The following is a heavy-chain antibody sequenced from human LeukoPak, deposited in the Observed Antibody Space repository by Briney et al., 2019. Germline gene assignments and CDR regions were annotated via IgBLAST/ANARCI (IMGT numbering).Heavy chain of an antibody. V-gene: IGHV3-30*01. J-gene: IGHJ4*02. Sequence: GSSLRLSCAAAGFTFSSYAVRSVRQAAGNGLGWVAVISDDATNKYYADSVKGRFTISRDNSKNTLYLQMNSLRAEDTAADYCARVPVPESERYYFDYWGQGTLVTVSS. CDR2: ISDDATNK. D-gene: IGHD2-2*01. CDR3: ARVPVPESERYYFDY. CDR1: GFTFSSYA.